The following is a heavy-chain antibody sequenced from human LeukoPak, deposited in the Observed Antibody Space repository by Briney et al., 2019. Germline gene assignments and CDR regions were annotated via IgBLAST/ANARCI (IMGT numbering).Heavy chain of an antibody. CDR2: ISADNGNT. J-gene: IGHJ6*02. CDR3: ARVHIRAPTYDFWSGSRYGLEV. Sequence: ASVKVSCKGSGYTFTSYGISWVRQAPGQGLEWMGCISADNGNTNYAQKLQGRVTVTTDTCRGTAYMELRSLRSDDTAVYYCARVHIRAPTYDFWSGSRYGLEVWGQGTTVTVSS. CDR1: GYTFTSYG. V-gene: IGHV1-18*01. D-gene: IGHD3-3*01.